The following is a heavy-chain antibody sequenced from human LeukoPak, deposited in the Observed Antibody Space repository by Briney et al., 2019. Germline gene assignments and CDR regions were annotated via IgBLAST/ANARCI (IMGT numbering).Heavy chain of an antibody. CDR3: ARRRITIFGVVTDDAFDI. V-gene: IGHV1-2*02. J-gene: IGHJ3*02. CDR2: INPNSGGT. Sequence: GASVKASCKASGYTFTGYYMHWVRQAPGQGLEWMGWINPNSGGTNYAQKFQGRVTMTRDTSISTAYMELSRLRSDDTAVYYCARRRITIFGVVTDDAFDIWGQGTMVTVSS. CDR1: GYTFTGYY. D-gene: IGHD3-3*01.